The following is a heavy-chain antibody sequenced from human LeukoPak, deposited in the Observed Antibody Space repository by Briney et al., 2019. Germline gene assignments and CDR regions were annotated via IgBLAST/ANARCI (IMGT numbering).Heavy chain of an antibody. D-gene: IGHD2-2*01. CDR2: ISYDGSNK. Sequence: GGSLRLSCAASGFTFSSYAMHWVRQAPGKGLEWVAVISYDGSNKYYADSVKGRFTISRDNSKNTLYLQMNSLRAEDTAVYYCAREDIVVVPAAMSWATSPRPLDYWGQGTLVTVSS. V-gene: IGHV3-30*04. CDR1: GFTFSSYA. J-gene: IGHJ4*02. CDR3: AREDIVVVPAAMSWATSPRPLDY.